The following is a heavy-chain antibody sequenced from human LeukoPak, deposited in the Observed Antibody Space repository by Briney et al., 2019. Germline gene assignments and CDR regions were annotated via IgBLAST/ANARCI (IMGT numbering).Heavy chain of an antibody. J-gene: IGHJ4*02. D-gene: IGHD4-17*01. Sequence: SVKVSCKASGGTFISYAISWVRQAPGQGLEWMGGIIPIFGTANYAQKFQGRVTITADKSTSTAYLELSSLRSEDTAVYYCARGSTVTTYYYFDYWGQGTLVTVSS. V-gene: IGHV1-69*06. CDR1: GGTFISYA. CDR2: IIPIFGTA. CDR3: ARGSTVTTYYYFDY.